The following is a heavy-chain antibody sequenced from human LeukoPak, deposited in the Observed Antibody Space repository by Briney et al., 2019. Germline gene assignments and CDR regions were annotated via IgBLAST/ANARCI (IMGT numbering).Heavy chain of an antibody. J-gene: IGHJ5*02. Sequence: GGSLRLSCAASGFTFSTYAMHWVRQGPGKGLEWVAVISYDGLNKYYADSVKGRFIISRDNSKNTLYLQMNSLTPEDTGVYYCVGEYRSGPWGQGTLVTVSS. CDR1: GFTFSTYA. CDR3: VGEYRSGP. V-gene: IGHV3-30*04. CDR2: ISYDGLNK.